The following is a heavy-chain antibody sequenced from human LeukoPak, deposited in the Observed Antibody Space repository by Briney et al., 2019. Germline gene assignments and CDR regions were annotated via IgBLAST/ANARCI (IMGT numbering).Heavy chain of an antibody. CDR1: GGTFSSYA. D-gene: IGHD2-15*01. Sequence: GASVKVFCKASGGTFSSYAISWVRQAPGQGLEWMGGIIPIFGTANYAQKFQGRVTITADESTSTAYMELSSLRSEDTAVYYCARALLGYCSGGSCDEGYYYYYGMDVWGQGTTVTVSS. CDR2: IIPIFGTA. CDR3: ARALLGYCSGGSCDEGYYYYYGMDV. V-gene: IGHV1-69*13. J-gene: IGHJ6*02.